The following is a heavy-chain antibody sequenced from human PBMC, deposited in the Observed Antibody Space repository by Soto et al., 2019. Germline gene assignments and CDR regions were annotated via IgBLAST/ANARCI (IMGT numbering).Heavy chain of an antibody. CDR1: GASIVSYY. CDR3: ARRSYGGNWFDP. Sequence: SKALSLTCTFTGASIVSYYWSWIRQPPGKGLEWIGYIYYSGSTNYNPSLKSRVTISVDTSKNQFSLKLSSVTAADTAVYYCARRSYGGNWFDPWGQGTLVTVS. CDR2: IYYSGST. V-gene: IGHV4-59*01. J-gene: IGHJ5*02. D-gene: IGHD4-17*01.